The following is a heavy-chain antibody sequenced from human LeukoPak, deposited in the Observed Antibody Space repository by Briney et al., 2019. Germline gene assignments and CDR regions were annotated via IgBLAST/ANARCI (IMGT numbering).Heavy chain of an antibody. V-gene: IGHV4-59*01. CDR2: IYYSGST. Sequence: SETLSLTCTVSGVSISGYYWSWIRLPPGKGLEWIAYIYYSGSTKYNPSLKSRVTILVDTSKNQFSLKLSSVTAADTAVYYCARGEGIAATGSYYYYGLDVWGQGTTVTVSS. CDR1: GVSISGYY. CDR3: ARGEGIAATGSYYYYGLDV. J-gene: IGHJ6*02. D-gene: IGHD6-13*01.